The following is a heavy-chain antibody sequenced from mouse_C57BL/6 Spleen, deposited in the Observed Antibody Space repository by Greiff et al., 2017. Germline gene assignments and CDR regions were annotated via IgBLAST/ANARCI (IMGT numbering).Heavy chain of an antibody. V-gene: IGHV1-39*01. CDR1: GYSFTDYN. J-gene: IGHJ4*01. Sequence: VQLQQSGPELVKPGASVKISCKASGYSFTDYNLNWVKQSNGKSLEWIGVINPNSGTTSYNQKFKGKATLTVDQSSSTAYMQLNSLTSEDSAVYYCAKPFTTVVATDYYAMDYWGQGTSVTVSS. D-gene: IGHD1-1*01. CDR3: AKPFTTVVATDYYAMDY. CDR2: INPNSGTT.